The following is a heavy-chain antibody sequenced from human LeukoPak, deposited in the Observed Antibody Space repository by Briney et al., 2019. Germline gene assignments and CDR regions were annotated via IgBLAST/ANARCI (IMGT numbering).Heavy chain of an antibody. V-gene: IGHV3-30*03. J-gene: IGHJ4*02. CDR1: GFTFSTYG. D-gene: IGHD2-15*01. Sequence: GGSLRLSCAASGFTFSTYGMHWVRQAPGMGLEWVAVISYDGSDKYYADSVKGRFTISRDNSKDTLYLQMTYLRPEDTAVYYCARDPSFVGLAVAADYWGQGTLVTVSS. CDR2: ISYDGSDK. CDR3: ARDPSFVGLAVAADY.